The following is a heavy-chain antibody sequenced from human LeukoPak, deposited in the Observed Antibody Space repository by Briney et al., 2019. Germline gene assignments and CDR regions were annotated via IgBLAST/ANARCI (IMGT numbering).Heavy chain of an antibody. J-gene: IGHJ4*02. CDR2: MYYSGSP. V-gene: IGHV4-39*01. CDR3: ATWRTAKHGFDY. CDR1: GGSISNNNYY. Sequence: PSETLSLTCTVPGGSISNNNYYWAWIRQPPGKGLEYIGSMYYSGSPYYNPSLKSRVTISVDTSKNQLSLRLSSVTAADTAVYYCATWRTAKHGFDYWGQGTLVTVSP. D-gene: IGHD2-21*01.